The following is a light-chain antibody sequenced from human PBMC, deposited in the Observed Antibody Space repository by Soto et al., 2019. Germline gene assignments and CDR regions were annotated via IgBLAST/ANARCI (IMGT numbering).Light chain of an antibody. CDR1: QSVSSD. CDR3: QQYGSSGT. J-gene: IGKJ1*01. Sequence: EIVLTQSPATLSLSPWERATLSFRASQSVSSDLAWYQHKPGQAPMLLIYGASNRATGIPDRFSGSGSGTDFTLTISRLEPEDFAVYYCQQYGSSGTFGQGTKVDI. CDR2: GAS. V-gene: IGKV3-20*01.